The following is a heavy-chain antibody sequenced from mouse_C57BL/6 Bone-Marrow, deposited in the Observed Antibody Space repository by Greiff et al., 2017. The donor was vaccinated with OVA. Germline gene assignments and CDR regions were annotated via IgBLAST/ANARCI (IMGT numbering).Heavy chain of an antibody. CDR1: GFTFSDFY. J-gene: IGHJ3*01. V-gene: IGHV7-1*01. CDR3: ARDATAQAPFAY. Sequence: EVKLVESGGGLVQSGRSLRLSCAPSGFTFSDFYMEWVRQAPGKGLEWIAASRNKANDYTTEYSASVKGRFIVSRDTSQSILYLQMNALRAEDTAIYYCARDATAQAPFAYWGQGTLVTVSA. CDR2: SRNKANDYTT. D-gene: IGHD3-2*02.